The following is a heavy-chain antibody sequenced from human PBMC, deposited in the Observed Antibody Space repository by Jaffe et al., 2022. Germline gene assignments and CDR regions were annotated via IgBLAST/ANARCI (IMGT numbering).Heavy chain of an antibody. Sequence: QVQLVESGGGVVQPGGSLRLSCAASGFTFSSYGMHWVRQAPGKGLEWVAFIRYDGSNKYYADSVKGRFTISRDNSKNTLYLQMNSLRAEDTAVYYCAKDTPNNWGCFGDWGQGTLVTVSS. CDR3: AKDTPNNWGCFGD. CDR2: IRYDGSNK. J-gene: IGHJ4*02. CDR1: GFTFSSYG. D-gene: IGHD7-27*01. V-gene: IGHV3-30*02.